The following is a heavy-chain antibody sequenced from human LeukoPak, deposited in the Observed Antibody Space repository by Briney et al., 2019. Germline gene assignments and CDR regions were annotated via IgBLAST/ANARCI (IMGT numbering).Heavy chain of an antibody. D-gene: IGHD6-19*01. CDR1: GDSISSDHW. J-gene: IGHJ5*02. Sequence: SGTLSLTCAVSGDSISSDHWWSWVRQSPGKGLEWIGEIHHSGNTNYNPSLKSRVTMSLDKSKNQYSLTLNSVTAADTAIYYCTRFGIAVAGIKDDHWGQGTLATVSS. CDR3: TRFGIAVAGIKDDH. CDR2: IHHSGNT. V-gene: IGHV4-4*02.